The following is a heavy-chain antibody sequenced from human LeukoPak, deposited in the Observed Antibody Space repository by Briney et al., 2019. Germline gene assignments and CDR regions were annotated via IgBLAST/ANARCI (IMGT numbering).Heavy chain of an antibody. D-gene: IGHD1-26*01. CDR3: ASGRATDAFDI. CDR2: IIPIFGTA. CDR1: GGTFSSYA. V-gene: IGHV1-69*06. Sequence: ASVKVSCKASGGTFSSYAISWVRQAPGQGLEWMGGIIPIFGTANYAQKFQGRVTITADKSTSTAYMELSSLRSEDTAVYYCASGRATDAFDIWGQGTMVTVSS. J-gene: IGHJ3*02.